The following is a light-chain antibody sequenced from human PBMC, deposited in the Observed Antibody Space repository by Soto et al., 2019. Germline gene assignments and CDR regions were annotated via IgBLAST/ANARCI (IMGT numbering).Light chain of an antibody. V-gene: IGLV2-8*01. CDR1: SSDVGGYNY. J-gene: IGLJ1*01. Sequence: QSALTQPPSASGSPGQSVTISCTGTSSDVGGYNYVSWYQQHPGKAPTLMIYEVSERPSGVPDRFSGSKSSNTASLTVSGLQAEDEADYYCSSYACSNNFVFGTGTKLTVL. CDR3: SSYACSNNFV. CDR2: EVS.